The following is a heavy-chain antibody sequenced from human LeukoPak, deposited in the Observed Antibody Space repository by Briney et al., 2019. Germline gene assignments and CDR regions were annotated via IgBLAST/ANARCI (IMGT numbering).Heavy chain of an antibody. D-gene: IGHD1-14*01. CDR1: GYTFTSYA. V-gene: IGHV1-18*01. Sequence: ASVKVSCKASGYTFTSYAMHWVRQAPGQRLEWMGWISAYNGNTNYAQKLQGRVTMTTDTSTSTAYMELRSLRSDDTAVYYCARLPSNRNYYFDYWGQGTLVTVSS. J-gene: IGHJ4*02. CDR3: ARLPSNRNYYFDY. CDR2: ISAYNGNT.